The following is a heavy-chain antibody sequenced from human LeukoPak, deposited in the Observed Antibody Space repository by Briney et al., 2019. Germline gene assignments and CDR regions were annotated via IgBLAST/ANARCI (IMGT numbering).Heavy chain of an antibody. J-gene: IGHJ5*02. Sequence: SQTLSLTCTVSGGSISSGDYYWSWIRQPPGKGLEWIGYIYYSGSTYYNPSLKSRVTISVDTSKNQFSLKLSSVTAADTAVYYCARNVDGSGSYYNVRLLNWFDPWGQGTLVTVSS. CDR1: GGSISSGDYY. CDR2: IYYSGST. CDR3: ARNVDGSGSYYNVRLLNWFDP. D-gene: IGHD3-10*01. V-gene: IGHV4-30-4*08.